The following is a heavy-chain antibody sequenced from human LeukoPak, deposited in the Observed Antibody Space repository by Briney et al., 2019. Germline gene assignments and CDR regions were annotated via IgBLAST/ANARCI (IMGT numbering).Heavy chain of an antibody. CDR3: GPFSSRWYKS. Sequence: ASETLSLTCTVSGGSISSYYWSWIRQPPGKGLEWIGYIYYSGSTNYNPSLKSRVTLSVDTSTNQFSLKLTSVPGACPAVYNCGPFSSRWYKSGGQEPLVPVSS. V-gene: IGHV4-59*01. J-gene: IGHJ4*02. CDR1: GGSISSYY. D-gene: IGHD6-13*01. CDR2: IYYSGST.